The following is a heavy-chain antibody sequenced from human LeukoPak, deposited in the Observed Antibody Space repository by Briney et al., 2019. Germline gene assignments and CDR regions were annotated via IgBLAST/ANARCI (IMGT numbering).Heavy chain of an antibody. CDR2: INPILGIA. Sequence: GASVKVSCKASGGTFSGYTISWVRQAPGQGLEWMGRINPILGIANYAQKFQGRVTITADKSTSTAYMELSSLRSEDTAVYYCARDRGGSSSAFDPWGQGTLVTVSS. CDR1: GGTFSGYT. J-gene: IGHJ5*02. D-gene: IGHD6-6*01. CDR3: ARDRGGSSSAFDP. V-gene: IGHV1-69*04.